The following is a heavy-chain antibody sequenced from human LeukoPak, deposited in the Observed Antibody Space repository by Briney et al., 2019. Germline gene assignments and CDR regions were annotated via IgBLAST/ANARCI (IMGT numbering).Heavy chain of an antibody. Sequence: ASVKVSCKASVYTFTAYYMHWVRQVPGQGLEWMGWINPNSGGTNYAQKFQGRVTMTGDTSIRTAYMELSSLRSDDMAEYYCASPSFETGTYYYFDYWGQGTLVTVSS. D-gene: IGHD1-26*01. CDR2: INPNSGGT. V-gene: IGHV1-2*02. J-gene: IGHJ4*02. CDR1: VYTFTAYY. CDR3: ASPSFETGTYYYFDY.